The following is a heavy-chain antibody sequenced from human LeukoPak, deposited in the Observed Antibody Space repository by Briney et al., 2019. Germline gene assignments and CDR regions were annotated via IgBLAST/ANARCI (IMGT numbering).Heavy chain of an antibody. CDR1: GGSISSGGYY. CDR2: IYYSGST. CDR3: ARDLPIYGMDV. V-gene: IGHV4-31*03. J-gene: IGHJ6*02. Sequence: SETLSLTCTVSGGSISSGGYYWSWIRQHPGRGLEWIGYIYYSGSTYYNPSLKSRVTISVDTSKNQFSLKLSSVTAADTAVYYCARDLPIYGMDVWGQGTTVTVSS.